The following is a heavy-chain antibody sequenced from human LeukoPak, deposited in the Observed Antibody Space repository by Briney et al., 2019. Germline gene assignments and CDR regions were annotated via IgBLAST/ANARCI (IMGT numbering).Heavy chain of an antibody. CDR2: IYYSGST. CDR1: GGSISSSSYY. CDR3: ASRSSSHFDY. D-gene: IGHD6-13*01. V-gene: IGHV4-39*07. Sequence: PSETLSLTCTVSGGSISSSSYYWGWIRQPPGKGLEWIGSIYYSGSTYYNPSLKSRVTISVDTSKNQFSLKLSSVTAADTAVYYCASRSSSHFDYWGQGTLVTVSS. J-gene: IGHJ4*02.